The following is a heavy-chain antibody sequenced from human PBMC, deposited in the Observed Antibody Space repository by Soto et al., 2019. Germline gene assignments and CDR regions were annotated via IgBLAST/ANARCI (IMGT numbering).Heavy chain of an antibody. CDR2: IENDGSRK. CDR1: GITLSGYW. V-gene: IGHV3-74*01. Sequence: GGSLRLSCAASGITLSGYWMHWVRQAPGKGLVWVARIENDGSRKFYADSVKGRFTISRDNAKNTLYLEMNNLRVDDTAVYYCTRSDWFDPWGQGTRVTVS. J-gene: IGHJ5*02. CDR3: TRSDWFDP.